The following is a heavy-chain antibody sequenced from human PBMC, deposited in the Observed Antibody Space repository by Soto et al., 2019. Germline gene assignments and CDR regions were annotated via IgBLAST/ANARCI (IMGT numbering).Heavy chain of an antibody. V-gene: IGHV3-11*01. CDR1: GFTFSDYY. CDR3: ARDRQVAARPNENYYYGMDV. CDR2: ISSSGSTI. D-gene: IGHD6-6*01. J-gene: IGHJ6*02. Sequence: GGSLRLSCAASGFTFSDYYMSWIRQAPGKGLEWVSYISSSGSTIYYADSVKGRFTISRDNAKNSLYLQMNSLRAEDTAVYYCARDRQVAARPNENYYYGMDVWGQGTTVTVSS.